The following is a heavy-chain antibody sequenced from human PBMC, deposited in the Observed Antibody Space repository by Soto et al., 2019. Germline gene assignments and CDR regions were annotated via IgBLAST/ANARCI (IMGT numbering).Heavy chain of an antibody. Sequence: SETLSLTCAVSGASISSGWWTWVRQPPGKGLEWIGSIYHTGNAYYNPSLKSRVTISVDTSKNQFSLKLTSVTAADAAFYYCARDFFDSSDYTTNWFDPWGQGTLVTVSS. J-gene: IGHJ5*02. CDR3: ARDFFDSSDYTTNWFDP. D-gene: IGHD3-22*01. CDR2: IYHTGNA. CDR1: GASISSGW. V-gene: IGHV4-38-2*01.